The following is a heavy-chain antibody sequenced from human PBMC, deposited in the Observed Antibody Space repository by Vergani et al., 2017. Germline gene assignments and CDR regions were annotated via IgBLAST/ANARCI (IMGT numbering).Heavy chain of an antibody. CDR2: ISWDGGST. Sequence: EVQLVESGGVVVQPGGFLRLSCAASGFTFDDYAMHWVRQAPGKGLEWVSLISWDGGSTYYADSVKGRFTISRDNSKNSLYLQMNSLRAEDTAVYYCATHLQWLGPNDYWGQGTLVTVSS. J-gene: IGHJ4*02. D-gene: IGHD6-19*01. V-gene: IGHV3-43D*04. CDR3: ATHLQWLGPNDY. CDR1: GFTFDDYA.